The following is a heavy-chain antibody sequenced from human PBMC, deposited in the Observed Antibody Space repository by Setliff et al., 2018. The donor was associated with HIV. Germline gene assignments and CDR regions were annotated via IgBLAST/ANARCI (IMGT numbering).Heavy chain of an antibody. J-gene: IGHJ4*02. D-gene: IGHD1-26*01. CDR1: GGSISSDDYY. Sequence: SETLSLTCTVSGGSISSDDYYWSWIRQPPGKGLEWIGYIYYSGTTYYNPSLKSRVTISVDTSKNQFSLKLSSVTAADTAVYYCARGRIVGGAWYFFDYWGQGTLVTVSS. CDR3: ARGRIVGGAWYFFDY. CDR2: IYYSGTT. V-gene: IGHV4-30-4*02.